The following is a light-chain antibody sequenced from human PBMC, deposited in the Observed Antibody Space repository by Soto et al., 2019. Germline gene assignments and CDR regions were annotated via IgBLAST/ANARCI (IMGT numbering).Light chain of an antibody. CDR3: QQYYSYPPLVT. J-gene: IGKJ3*01. V-gene: IGKV1-8*01. CDR2: AAS. CDR1: QGISSY. Sequence: AIRMTQSPSSFSASTGDRVTITCRASQGISSYLAWYQQKPGKAPKLLIYAASTLQSGVPSRFSGSGSGTDFTLTISCLQSEEFATYYCQQYYSYPPLVTFGPGTKVDIK.